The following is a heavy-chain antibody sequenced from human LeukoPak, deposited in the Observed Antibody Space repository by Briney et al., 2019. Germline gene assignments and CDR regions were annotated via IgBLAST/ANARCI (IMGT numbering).Heavy chain of an antibody. J-gene: IGHJ5*02. D-gene: IGHD3-10*01. CDR3: ARASGWFDP. CDR1: GYSISSGYY. V-gene: IGHV4-38-2*02. CDR2: IYHSGNT. Sequence: SETLSLTCTVSGYSISSGYYWAWIRQPPGKGLQWIGNIYHSGNTYYNPSLKSRVSISVDTSKNQFSLKLSSVTAADTAVYYCARASGWFDPWGQGTLVTVSS.